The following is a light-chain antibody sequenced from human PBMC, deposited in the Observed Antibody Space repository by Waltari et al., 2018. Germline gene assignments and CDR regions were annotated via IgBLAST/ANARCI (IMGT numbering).Light chain of an antibody. V-gene: IGKV3-20*01. Sequence: EIVLKQSPGTLSLSPGERATLSCRASQSVSRSLAWYQQKPGQAPRLLIYGASTRATGIPERFSGGGSGTDFSLTISRLEPEDFAVYYCQHYVSLPATFGQGTKVEIK. CDR2: GAS. CDR3: QHYVSLPAT. J-gene: IGKJ1*01. CDR1: QSVSRS.